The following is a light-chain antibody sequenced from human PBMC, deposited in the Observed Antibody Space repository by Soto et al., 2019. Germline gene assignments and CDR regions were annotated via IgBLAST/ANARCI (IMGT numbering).Light chain of an antibody. CDR2: AAS. J-gene: IGKJ3*01. CDR1: QGIRND. CDR3: LQDYTCPFT. Sequence: AIQMTQSPSSLSASVGDRVTITCRASQGIRNDLGWYQQKPGKAPKLLIYAASSLQSGFPSRFSGSGSGTYFNYTISSRHPEDIATYYCLQDYTCPFTFGPGNNVDIK. V-gene: IGKV1-6*01.